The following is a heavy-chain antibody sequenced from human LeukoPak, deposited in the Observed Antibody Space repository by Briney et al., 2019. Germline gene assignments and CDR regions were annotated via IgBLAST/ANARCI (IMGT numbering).Heavy chain of an antibody. CDR2: ISTNSRTI. CDR3: TTYFDTTGYFEEAYDT. CDR1: GFPFSRYS. V-gene: IGHV3-48*01. Sequence: GGSLRLSCAPSGFPFSRYSMNWVRQAPGKGLEWVGYISTNSRTIYSGDPVKGRFSISRDNDKSLLYLQMENLRVEDTAVYYCTTYFDTTGYFEEAYDTWGQGTLVTVSA. D-gene: IGHD3-22*01. J-gene: IGHJ4*03.